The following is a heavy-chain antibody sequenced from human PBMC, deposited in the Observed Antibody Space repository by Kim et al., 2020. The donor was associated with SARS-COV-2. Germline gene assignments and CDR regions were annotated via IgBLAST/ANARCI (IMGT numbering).Heavy chain of an antibody. CDR1: GYTFTSYY. J-gene: IGHJ4*02. V-gene: IGHV1-46*01. CDR2: INPSGGST. D-gene: IGHD6-13*01. CDR3: AIISAPTRPSWAAAGPTLDY. Sequence: ASVKVSCKASGYTFTSYYMHWVRQAPGQGLEWMGIINPSGGSTSYAQKFQGRVTMTRDTSTSTVYMELSSLRSEDTAVYYCAIISAPTRPSWAAAGPTLDYWGQGTLVTVSS.